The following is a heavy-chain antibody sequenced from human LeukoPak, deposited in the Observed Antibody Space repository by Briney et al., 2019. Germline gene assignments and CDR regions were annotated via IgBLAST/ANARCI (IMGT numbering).Heavy chain of an antibody. CDR3: ARGRVS. J-gene: IGHJ5*02. V-gene: IGHV3-53*01. Sequence: GKGLEWVSVIYSGGSTYYADSVKGRFTISRDNSKNTLYLQMNSLRAEDTAVYYCARGRVSWGQGTLVTVSS. CDR2: IYSGGST.